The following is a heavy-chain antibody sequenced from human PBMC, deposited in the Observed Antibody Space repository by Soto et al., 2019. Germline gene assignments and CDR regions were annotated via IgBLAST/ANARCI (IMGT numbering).Heavy chain of an antibody. Sequence: ASETLSLTCTVSGGSISSSNYYWGWIRQPPGKGLEWIGSIYYSGTTYYNPPLKSRVSISVDTAKNQFSLKLGSVTAADTAVYYCARHSDSRGHIWGQGTLVTVSSGMDVWGQGTTVTVSS. D-gene: IGHD6-19*01. CDR3: ARHSDSRGHIWGQGTLVTVSSGMDV. V-gene: IGHV4-39*01. CDR2: IYYSGTT. J-gene: IGHJ6*02. CDR1: GGSISSSNYY.